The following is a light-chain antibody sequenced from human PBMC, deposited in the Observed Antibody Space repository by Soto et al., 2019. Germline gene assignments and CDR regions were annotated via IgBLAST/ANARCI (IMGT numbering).Light chain of an antibody. V-gene: IGKV1-39*01. CDR1: TSISSW. CDR2: AAS. J-gene: IGKJ4*01. CDR3: QQSYSTPLT. Sequence: ILTLTCRASTSISSWLAWYQQKPGKAPKLLIYAASSLQSGVPSRFSGSGSGTDFTLTISSLQPEDFATYYCQQSYSTPLTFGGGTEVDI.